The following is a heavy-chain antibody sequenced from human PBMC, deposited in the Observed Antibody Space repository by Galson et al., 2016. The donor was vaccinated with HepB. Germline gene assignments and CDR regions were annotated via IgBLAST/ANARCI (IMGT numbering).Heavy chain of an antibody. Sequence: SLRLSCAASGFTFTSYGMHWVRQAPGKGLDWVAVISKGGSTTYYADSVKGRFTISRDTSKNTLYLQMNSLRPEDTAVYYCAKEFGGVGATYYFDYWGQGTLVTVSS. CDR2: ISKGGSTT. D-gene: IGHD1-26*01. CDR3: AKEFGGVGATYYFDY. CDR1: GFTFTSYG. V-gene: IGHV3-30*18. J-gene: IGHJ4*02.